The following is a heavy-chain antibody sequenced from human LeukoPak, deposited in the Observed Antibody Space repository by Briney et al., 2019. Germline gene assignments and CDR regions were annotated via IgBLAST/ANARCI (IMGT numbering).Heavy chain of an antibody. D-gene: IGHD5-12*01. V-gene: IGHV4-30-2*01. CDR2: IYHSGST. J-gene: IGHJ3*02. CDR3: ARDRGGYDDAFDI. CDR1: GGSISSGGYS. Sequence: SETLSLTCAVSGGSISSGGYSWSRIRQPPGKGLEWIGYIYHSGSTYYNPSLKRRVTISVDRSKNQFSLKLSSVTAADTAVYYCARDRGGYDDAFDIWGQGTMVTVSS.